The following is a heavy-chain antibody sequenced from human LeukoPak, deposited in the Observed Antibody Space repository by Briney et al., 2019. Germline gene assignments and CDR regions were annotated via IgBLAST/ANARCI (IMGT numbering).Heavy chain of an antibody. D-gene: IGHD4-17*01. Sequence: GRSLRLSCAASGFTVSSNYMSWVRQAPGKGLEWVSVIYSGGSKYYADSVKGRFTISRDNSKNTLYLEMNSVRAEDTAVYYCARDNGDYGFYWGQGTLVTVSS. CDR1: GFTVSSNY. J-gene: IGHJ4*02. V-gene: IGHV3-66*01. CDR3: ARDNGDYGFY. CDR2: IYSGGSK.